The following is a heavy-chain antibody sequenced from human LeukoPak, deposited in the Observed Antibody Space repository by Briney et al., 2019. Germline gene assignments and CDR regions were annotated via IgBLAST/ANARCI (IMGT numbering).Heavy chain of an antibody. CDR2: IYYSGST. V-gene: IGHV4-39*07. Sequence: SETLSLTCTVSGGSISSSSYYWGWIRQPPGKGLEWIGSIYYSGSTNYNPSLKSRVTISVDTSKNQFSLKLSSVTAADTAVYYCARGRDYSNYFDYWGQGTLVTVSS. J-gene: IGHJ4*02. D-gene: IGHD4-11*01. CDR1: GGSISSSSYY. CDR3: ARGRDYSNYFDY.